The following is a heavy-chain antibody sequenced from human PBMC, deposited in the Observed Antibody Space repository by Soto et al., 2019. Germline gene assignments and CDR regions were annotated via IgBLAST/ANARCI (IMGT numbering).Heavy chain of an antibody. CDR1: GGSIISSNHY. Sequence: SETLSLTCTVSGGSIISSNHYWAWIRQPPGEGLEWIGSMYHSGNTYYNPSLNSRVTISVDTSKTQFSLKLSSVTAADTALYFCASHDLDSWTGHYTGVFYFDFWGHGALVTVSS. J-gene: IGHJ4*01. D-gene: IGHD3-3*01. CDR2: MYHSGNT. V-gene: IGHV4-39*01. CDR3: ASHDLDSWTGHYTGVFYFDF.